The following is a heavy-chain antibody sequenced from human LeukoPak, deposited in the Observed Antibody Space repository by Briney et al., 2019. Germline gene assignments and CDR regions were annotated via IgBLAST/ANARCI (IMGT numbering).Heavy chain of an antibody. J-gene: IGHJ5*02. CDR2: ISAYNGNT. V-gene: IGHV1-18*01. D-gene: IGHD3-10*01. CDR1: GYTFTSYA. Sequence: ASVKVSCKASGYTFTSYAMNWVRQAPGQGLEWMGWISAYNGNTNYAQKLQGSVTMTTDTSTSTAYMELRSLRSDDTAVYYCARREFINWFDPWGQGTLVTVSS. CDR3: ARREFINWFDP.